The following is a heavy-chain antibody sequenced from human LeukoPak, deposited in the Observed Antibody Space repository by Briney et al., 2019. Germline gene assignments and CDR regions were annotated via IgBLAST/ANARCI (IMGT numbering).Heavy chain of an antibody. CDR2: ISWNSDNI. CDR1: GFTFDGYA. V-gene: IGHV3-9*01. D-gene: IGHD3-10*01. CDR3: AKDRYDSGCGDAFDI. J-gene: IGHJ3*02. Sequence: GGSLRLSCAASGFTFDGYAMHWVRQAPGKGLEWVSGISWNSDNIAYADSVKGRFTISRDNAKNSLYLQMNSLRPEDTAFYYCAKDRYDSGCGDAFDIWGQGTMVTVSS.